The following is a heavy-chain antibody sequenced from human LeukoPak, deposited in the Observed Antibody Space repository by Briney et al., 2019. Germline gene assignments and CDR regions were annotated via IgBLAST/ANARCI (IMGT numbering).Heavy chain of an antibody. J-gene: IGHJ4*02. V-gene: IGHV3-23*01. Sequence: PGGSLRLSCAASGFTFSSYATSWVRQAPGKGLEWVSASGDTTYYADSVKGRFTISRDNSKNTLYLQMNSLRAEDTAVYYCAKTPGFGYCSSTSCYKYFDYWGQGALVTVSS. D-gene: IGHD2-2*02. CDR1: GFTFSSYA. CDR3: AKTPGFGYCSSTSCYKYFDY. CDR2: SGDTT.